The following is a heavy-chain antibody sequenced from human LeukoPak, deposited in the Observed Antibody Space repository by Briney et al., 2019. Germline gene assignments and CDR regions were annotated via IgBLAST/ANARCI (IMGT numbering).Heavy chain of an antibody. J-gene: IGHJ3*02. V-gene: IGHV5-51*01. CDR1: GYSFTSYW. CDR2: IYPGDSDT. CDR3: ARLYNWNYVSAFDI. D-gene: IGHD1-7*01. Sequence: GESLKISCKGSGYSFTSYWIGWVRQMPGKGLERMGIIYPGDSDTGYSPSFQGQVTISADKSISTAYLQWSSLKASDTAMYYCARLYNWNYVSAFDIWGQGTMVTVSS.